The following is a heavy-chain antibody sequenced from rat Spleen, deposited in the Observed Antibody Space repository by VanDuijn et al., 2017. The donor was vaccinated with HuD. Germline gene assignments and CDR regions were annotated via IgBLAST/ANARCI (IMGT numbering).Heavy chain of an antibody. CDR1: GFTFSNYD. CDR2: ISYDGSST. J-gene: IGHJ2*01. V-gene: IGHV5-29*01. D-gene: IGHD2-1*01. CDR3: ARHEIPTLDY. Sequence: EVQLVESDGGLVQPGRSLKLSCAASGFTFSNYDMAWVRQAPTKGLEWVATISYDGSSTNYRDSVKGRFTISRDNAKNTQYLQMDSLRSEDTATYYCARHEIPTLDYWGQGVMVTVSS.